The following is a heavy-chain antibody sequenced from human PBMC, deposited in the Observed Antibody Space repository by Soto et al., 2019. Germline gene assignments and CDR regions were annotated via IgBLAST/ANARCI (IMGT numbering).Heavy chain of an antibody. CDR1: GFTFSDYY. D-gene: IGHD6-13*01. J-gene: IGHJ6*03. CDR2: IISSGSTI. V-gene: IGHV3-11*01. CDR3: MAAAGRRKYYYYMDV. Sequence: QVQLVESGGGLVKPGGSLRLSCAASGFTFSDYYMSWIRQAPGKGPEGFSYIISSGSTIYYPDPVKGRFTISRDNAKNSLYLQMNSLRAEDTAVYYCMAAAGRRKYYYYMDVWGKGTTVTVSS.